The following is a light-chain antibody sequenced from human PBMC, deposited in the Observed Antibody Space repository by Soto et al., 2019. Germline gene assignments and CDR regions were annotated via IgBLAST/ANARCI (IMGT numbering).Light chain of an antibody. V-gene: IGKV3-15*01. Sequence: EIVLTQSPVSPSLSPGERATLSCMSSQSVSSNLAWYQQKPGQAPRLLIYGASTRATGIPARFSGSGSGTEFTLTISSLQSEDFAVYYCQQYNNWPPITFGQGTRLEIK. J-gene: IGKJ5*01. CDR3: QQYNNWPPIT. CDR1: QSVSSN. CDR2: GAS.